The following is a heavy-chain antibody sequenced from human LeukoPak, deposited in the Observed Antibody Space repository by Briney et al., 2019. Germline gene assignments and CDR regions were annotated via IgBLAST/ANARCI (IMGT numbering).Heavy chain of an antibody. V-gene: IGHV3-64*01. Sequence: RGSLRLSCAASGFTFSSYAMHWVRQAPGKGLEYVSAISNNGGSTFYANSVKGRFTISRDNSKNTLYLQMGSLRAEDMAVYYCARGPDYYGSGSYYAPLDYWGQGTLVTVSS. CDR1: GFTFSSYA. CDR2: ISNNGGST. CDR3: ARGPDYYGSGSYYAPLDY. J-gene: IGHJ4*02. D-gene: IGHD3-10*01.